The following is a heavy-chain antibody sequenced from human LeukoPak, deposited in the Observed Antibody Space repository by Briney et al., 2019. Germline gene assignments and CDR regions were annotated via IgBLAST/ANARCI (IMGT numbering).Heavy chain of an antibody. J-gene: IGHJ4*02. CDR3: ARNQGQVDY. CDR1: GFTFSSYE. V-gene: IGHV3-48*03. CDR2: ISSSGNTI. Sequence: GGSLRLPCAASGFTFSSYEMSWVRQAPGKGLEWVSYISSSGNTIYYADSVKGRFTISRDNAKNSVYLQMNSLRAEDTAVYYCARNQGQVDYWGQGTLVTVSS.